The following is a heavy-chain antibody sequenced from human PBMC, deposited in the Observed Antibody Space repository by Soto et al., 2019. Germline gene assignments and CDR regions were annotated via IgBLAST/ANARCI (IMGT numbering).Heavy chain of an antibody. D-gene: IGHD6-6*01. CDR1: GGSFSGYY. CDR3: ARKSIAARLVYYYYGMDV. CDR2: INHSGST. V-gene: IGHV4-34*01. Sequence: PSETLSLTCAVYGGSFSGYYWSWIRQPPGKGLEWIGEINHSGSTNYNPSLKSRVTISVDTSKNQFSLKLSSVTAADTAVYYCARKSIAARLVYYYYGMDVWGQGTTVTVSS. J-gene: IGHJ6*02.